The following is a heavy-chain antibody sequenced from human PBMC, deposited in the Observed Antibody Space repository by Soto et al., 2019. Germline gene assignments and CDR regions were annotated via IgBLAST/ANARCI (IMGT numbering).Heavy chain of an antibody. CDR3: VRGQPSEFDY. CDR2: TYYRSKWSS. V-gene: IGHV6-1*01. J-gene: IGHJ4*02. CDR1: GDSVSRDGVA. D-gene: IGHD2-2*01. Sequence: SQTLSLTCAISGDSVSRDGVAWNWIRQSPSRGLEWLGRTYYRSKWSSDYAVSLKSRITINPDTSKSQVSLQLNSVTPEDTAVDYCVRGQPSEFDYWGQGTLVNVSS.